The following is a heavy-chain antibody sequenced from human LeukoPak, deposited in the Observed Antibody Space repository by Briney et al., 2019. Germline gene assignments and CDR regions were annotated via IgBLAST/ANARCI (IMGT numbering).Heavy chain of an antibody. CDR3: AKDGGFRATVTTIDY. CDR1: GFTFSSYA. D-gene: IGHD4-17*01. V-gene: IGHV3-23*01. CDR2: VSGSGGST. J-gene: IGHJ4*02. Sequence: PGGSLRLSCAASGFTFSSYAMSWVRQAPGKGLEWVSSVSGSGGSTYYADSVKGRFTISRDNSKNTLYLQMNSLRAEDTAVYYCAKDGGFRATVTTIDYWGQGTQVTVSS.